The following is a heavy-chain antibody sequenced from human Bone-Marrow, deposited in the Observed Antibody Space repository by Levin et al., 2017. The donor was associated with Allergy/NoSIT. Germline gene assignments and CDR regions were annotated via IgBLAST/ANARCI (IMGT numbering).Heavy chain of an antibody. CDR1: GFTFSSYA. J-gene: IGHJ4*02. CDR2: ISYDGSNK. D-gene: IGHD3-22*01. Sequence: PGGSLRLSCAASGFTFSSYAMHWVRQAPGKGLEWVAVISYDGSNKYYADSVKGRFTISRDNSKNTLYLQMNSLRAEDTAVYYCARESNYYDSISFDYWGQGTLVTVSS. V-gene: IGHV3-30-3*01. CDR3: ARESNYYDSISFDY.